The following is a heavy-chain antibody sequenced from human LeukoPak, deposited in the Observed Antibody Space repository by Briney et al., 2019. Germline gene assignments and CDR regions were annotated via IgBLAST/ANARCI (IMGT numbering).Heavy chain of an antibody. D-gene: IGHD4-17*01. V-gene: IGHV3-74*01. Sequence: GGSLRLSCAASGFTFSSYWMHWVRQAPGKGLVWVSRINSDGSSTSYADSVKGRFTISRDNAKNTLYLQMNSLRAEDTAVYYCARTVYDYGDYFDYWGQGTLVTVSS. CDR1: GFTFSSYW. J-gene: IGHJ4*02. CDR2: INSDGSST. CDR3: ARTVYDYGDYFDY.